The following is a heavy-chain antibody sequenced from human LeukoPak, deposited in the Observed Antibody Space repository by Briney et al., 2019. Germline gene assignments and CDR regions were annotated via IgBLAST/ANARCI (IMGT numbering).Heavy chain of an antibody. D-gene: IGHD6-13*01. CDR1: GGSISSGDYY. J-gene: IGHJ4*02. CDR3: AREVGAAAGTRDYFDY. Sequence: PSETLSLTCTVSGGSISSGDYYWSWIRQPPGKGLEWIGYIYYSGSTYYNPSLKSRVTMSVDTSKNQFSLKLSSVTAADTAVYYCAREVGAAAGTRDYFDYWGQGTLVTVSS. CDR2: IYYSGST. V-gene: IGHV4-30-4*01.